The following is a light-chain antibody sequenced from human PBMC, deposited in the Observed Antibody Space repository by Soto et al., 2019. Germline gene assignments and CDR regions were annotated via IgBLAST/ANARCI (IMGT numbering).Light chain of an antibody. CDR1: SSDVGGYNY. Sequence: QSVLTQPASVSGSPGQSITISCTGTSSDVGGYNYVSWYQQHPGKAPKLMIYEVSNWPSGVSNRFSGSKSGNTASLTISGLQAEDEADYYCKSYTSSTTRVFGGGTKLTVL. J-gene: IGLJ3*02. CDR3: KSYTSSTTRV. V-gene: IGLV2-14*03. CDR2: EVS.